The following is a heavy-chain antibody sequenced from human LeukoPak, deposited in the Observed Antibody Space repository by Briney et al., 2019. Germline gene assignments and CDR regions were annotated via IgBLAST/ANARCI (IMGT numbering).Heavy chain of an antibody. J-gene: IGHJ4*02. V-gene: IGHV4-61*08. CDR3: ARAKGWRGSYLGQTRPGYYFDS. Sequence: PSETLSLTCAVSGGSISSGGYSWSWIRQPPGKGLEWIGYVYSSGITNYNPSLKSRVNISMDMSNNQFSLKLSSVTAADTAVYYCARAKGWRGSYLGQTRPGYYFDSWGQGTLVTVSS. CDR1: GGSISSGGYS. D-gene: IGHD1-26*01. CDR2: VYSSGIT.